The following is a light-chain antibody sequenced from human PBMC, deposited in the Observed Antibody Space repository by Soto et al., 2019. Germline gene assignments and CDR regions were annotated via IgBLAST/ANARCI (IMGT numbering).Light chain of an antibody. CDR2: GAS. Sequence: EIVLTQSPGTLSLSPGERATLSCRAGQSVGSNYLAWYQQKPGQAPRLLIYGASTRATGIPDRFSGSGSGTDFTLTITRLETEDFAVYSCQQYGRSLGYTFGQGPKLEIK. J-gene: IGKJ2*01. V-gene: IGKV3-20*01. CDR3: QQYGRSLGYT. CDR1: QSVGSNY.